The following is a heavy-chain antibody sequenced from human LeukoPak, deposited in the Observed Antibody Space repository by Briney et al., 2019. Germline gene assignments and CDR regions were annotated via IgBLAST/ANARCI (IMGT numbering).Heavy chain of an antibody. V-gene: IGHV3-64*01. Sequence: PGGTLRLSCAASGFTFSSYAMHWVRQAPGKGLEYVSAISSNGGSTYYANSVKGRFTISRGNSKNTLYLQMGSLRAEDMAVYYCARGGSGSYYASTFDYWGQGTLVTVSS. J-gene: IGHJ4*02. CDR2: ISSNGGST. CDR3: ARGGSGSYYASTFDY. D-gene: IGHD1-26*01. CDR1: GFTFSSYA.